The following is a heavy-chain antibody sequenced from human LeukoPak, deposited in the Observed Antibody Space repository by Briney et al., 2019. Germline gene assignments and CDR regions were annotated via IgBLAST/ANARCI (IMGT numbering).Heavy chain of an antibody. CDR2: IGTGGATT. V-gene: IGHV3-23*01. Sequence: GGSLRLSCAASGFTFSSYAMSWVRQAPGKGLEWVSVIGTGGATTYYADSVKGRFTISRDNSKITLYLQMNSLRAEDTAVYYCANRRAAAGEKYFDYWGQGTLVTVSS. D-gene: IGHD6-13*01. J-gene: IGHJ4*02. CDR1: GFTFSSYA. CDR3: ANRRAAAGEKYFDY.